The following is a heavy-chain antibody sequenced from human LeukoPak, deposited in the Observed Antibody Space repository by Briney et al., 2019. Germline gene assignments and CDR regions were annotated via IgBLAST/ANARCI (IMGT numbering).Heavy chain of an antibody. V-gene: IGHV3-30*02. J-gene: IGHJ4*02. CDR1: GFTFSSYG. CDR3: AKRYYGSGRHSFDY. D-gene: IGHD3-10*01. Sequence: PGGSLRLSCAASGFTFSSYGMHWVRQAPGKGLEWVAFIRYDGSNKYYANSVKGRFTISRDNSKNTLYLQMNSLRAEDTAVYYCAKRYYGSGRHSFDYWGQGTLVTVSS. CDR2: IRYDGSNK.